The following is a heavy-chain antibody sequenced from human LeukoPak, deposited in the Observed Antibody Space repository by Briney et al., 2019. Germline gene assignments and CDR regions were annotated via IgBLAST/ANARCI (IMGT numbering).Heavy chain of an antibody. CDR3: TRVGVPAAMPFDY. V-gene: IGHV3-49*04. J-gene: IGHJ4*02. D-gene: IGHD2-2*01. CDR1: GFTFGVYA. CDR2: IRSKAYGGTT. Sequence: GGSLRLSCTASGFTFGVYAMSWVRQAPGKGLEWVGFIRSKAYGGTTEYAASVKGRFTISRDDSKSIAYLQMNSLKTEDTAVYYCTRVGVPAAMPFDYWGQGTLVTVSS.